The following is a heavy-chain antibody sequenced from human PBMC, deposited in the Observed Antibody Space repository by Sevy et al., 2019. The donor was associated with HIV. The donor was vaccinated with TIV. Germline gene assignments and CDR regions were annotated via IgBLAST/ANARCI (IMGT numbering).Heavy chain of an antibody. V-gene: IGHV3-23*01. D-gene: IGHD3-22*01. CDR2: ISGSGGST. J-gene: IGHJ3*02. CDR3: AKVPAKLNYYDSSGYLNI. CDR1: GFTFSSYA. Sequence: GGSLRLSCAASGFTFSSYAMSWVRQAPGKGLEWVSAISGSGGSTYYADSVKGRFTISRDNSKNTLYLQMNSLRAEDTAVYYCAKVPAKLNYYDSSGYLNIWGQGTMVTVS.